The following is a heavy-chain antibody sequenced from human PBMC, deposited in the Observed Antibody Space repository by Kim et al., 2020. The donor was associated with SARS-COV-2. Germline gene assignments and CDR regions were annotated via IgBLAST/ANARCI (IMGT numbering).Heavy chain of an antibody. Sequence: GGSLRLSCEASGFTFSDFYMSWIRQAPGKGLEWVSYISATTDYTNYADSVKGRFTISRDNAKNSLYLQMSSLRAEDTAVYYCASHPYYSSIRGQAEYFQ. J-gene: IGHJ1*01. CDR1: GFTFSDFY. D-gene: IGHD6-19*01. V-gene: IGHV3-11*03. CDR2: ISATTDYT. CDR3: ASHPYYSSIRGQAEYFQ.